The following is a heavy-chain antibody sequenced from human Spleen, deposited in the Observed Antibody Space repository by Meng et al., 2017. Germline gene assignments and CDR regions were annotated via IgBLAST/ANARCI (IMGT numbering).Heavy chain of an antibody. J-gene: IGHJ6*02. CDR2: INPNTDAT. CDR1: GYTLTDYY. D-gene: IGHD5-18*01. Sequence: ASVKVSCKASGYTLTDYYMHWVRQAPGQGLEWMGWINPNTDATNYAPKFHGRVTMTRDTSISTAYMELTSLTSDDTAVYYCARTDGNIEIYRIQLWLQGLRPANPQYYYYGMDVWGQGTTVTVSS. V-gene: IGHV1-2*02. CDR3: ARTDGNIEIYRIQLWLQGLRPANPQYYYYGMDV.